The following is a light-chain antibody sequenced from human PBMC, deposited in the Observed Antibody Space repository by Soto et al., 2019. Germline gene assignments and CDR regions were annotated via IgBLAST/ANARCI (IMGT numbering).Light chain of an antibody. V-gene: IGKV3-20*01. Sequence: MTQSPATVSVSPGESATLSCRASQNIYYNVAWYQHRPGQAPRLLIYGASNRATGIPDRFSGSGSGTDFTLTISRLEPEDFAVYYCQQYGSSGTFGQGTKVDIK. CDR2: GAS. CDR3: QQYGSSGT. J-gene: IGKJ1*01. CDR1: QNIYYN.